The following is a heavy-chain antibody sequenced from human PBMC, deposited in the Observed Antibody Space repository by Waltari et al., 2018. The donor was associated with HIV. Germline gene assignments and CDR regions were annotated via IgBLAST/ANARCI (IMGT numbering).Heavy chain of an antibody. CDR1: GGSISSSSYY. D-gene: IGHD6-19*01. Sequence: QLQLQESGPGLVKPSETLSLTCTVSGGSISSSSYYWGWIRQPPGKGLEWIGSIYYSGSTYYNPSLKSRVTISVDTSKNQFSLKLSSVTAADTAVYYCASPGQWLAHEYFQHWGQGTLVTVSS. CDR3: ASPGQWLAHEYFQH. V-gene: IGHV4-39*01. J-gene: IGHJ1*01. CDR2: IYYSGST.